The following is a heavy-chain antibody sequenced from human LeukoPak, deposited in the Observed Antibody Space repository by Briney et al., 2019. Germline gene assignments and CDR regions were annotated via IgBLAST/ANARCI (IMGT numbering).Heavy chain of an antibody. Sequence: SETLSLTCAVSGYSISSGYYWGWIRQPPGKGLEWIGSIYHSGSTYYNPSLKSRVTISVDTSKNQFSLKPSSVTAADTAVYYCARRNYDFWSGYRGDAFDIWGQGTMVTVSS. V-gene: IGHV4-38-2*01. CDR1: GYSISSGYY. CDR3: ARRNYDFWSGYRGDAFDI. D-gene: IGHD3-3*01. J-gene: IGHJ3*02. CDR2: IYHSGST.